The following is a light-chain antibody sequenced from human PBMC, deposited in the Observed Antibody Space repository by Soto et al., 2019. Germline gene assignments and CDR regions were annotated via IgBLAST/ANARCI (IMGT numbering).Light chain of an antibody. CDR3: QQGYSIPWT. CDR2: AAS. J-gene: IGKJ1*01. V-gene: IGKV1-39*01. Sequence: DIQMTQSPSSLSASVGDRVTITCRASQSISSYLNWYQQKPGKAPKLLIYAASSLQSGVSSRFSGSGSGTDFSLTINTLQPEDFATYYCQQGYSIPWTFGQGTKVDI. CDR1: QSISSY.